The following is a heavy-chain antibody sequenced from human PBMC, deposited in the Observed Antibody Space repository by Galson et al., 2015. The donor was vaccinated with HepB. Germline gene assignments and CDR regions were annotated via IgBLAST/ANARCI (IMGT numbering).Heavy chain of an antibody. D-gene: IGHD3-22*01. CDR3: ARVQITTIVVVHDY. J-gene: IGHJ4*02. CDR2: ISGYNGIP. CDR1: GYTFTNYG. Sequence: QSGAEVKKPGASVKVSCEASGYTFTNYGISWVREAPGQGLEWMGWISGYNGIPNYAQKLQGRVTMTTDTTTSTAYMELRSLRADDTAVYYCARVQITTIVVVHDYWGQGTLVTVSS. V-gene: IGHV1-18*04.